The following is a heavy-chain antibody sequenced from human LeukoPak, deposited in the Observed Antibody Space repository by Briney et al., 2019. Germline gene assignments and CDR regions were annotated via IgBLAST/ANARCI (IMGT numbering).Heavy chain of an antibody. CDR3: ARDRGFTFGGIIVD. D-gene: IGHD3-16*02. CDR2: ISYDGNNN. Sequence: PGGSLRLSCAAXXXXXXGXXMHWVRXAXXXXXXXXXXISYDGNNNYYADSVKGRFTISRDNSKSTLYLQMNSLRDEDTALYYCARDRGFTFGGIIVDWGQGTLVTVSS. V-gene: IGHV3-30*07. CDR1: XXXXXGXX. J-gene: IGHJ4*02.